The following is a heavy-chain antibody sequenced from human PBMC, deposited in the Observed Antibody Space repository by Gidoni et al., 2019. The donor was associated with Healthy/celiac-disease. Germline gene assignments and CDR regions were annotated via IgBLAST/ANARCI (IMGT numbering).Heavy chain of an antibody. CDR2: ISSSSSTI. J-gene: IGHJ4*02. V-gene: IGHV3-48*02. CDR1: GFTFSIYS. Sequence: EVQLVESGGGLVQPGGSLRLSCAASGFTFSIYSMNGVRQAPGKGLEWVSYISSSSSTIYYADSVKGRFTISRDNAKNSLYLQMNSLRDEDTAVYYCARGGRYSSSSGKGYFDYWGQGTLVTVSS. CDR3: ARGGRYSSSSGKGYFDY. D-gene: IGHD6-6*01.